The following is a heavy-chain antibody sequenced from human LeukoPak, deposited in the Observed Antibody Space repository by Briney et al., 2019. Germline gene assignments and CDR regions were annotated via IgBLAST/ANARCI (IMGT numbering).Heavy chain of an antibody. CDR1: GFIFSSYA. D-gene: IGHD3-10*01. Sequence: GGSLRLSCAASGFIFSSYAMTWARQAPVKGLEWVSAISGDGTRTYYADSVKGRFTISRDNSKNTLYLQMNSLRAEDTAVYYCAKVLNYYASGYFDYWGQGTLVTVSS. V-gene: IGHV3-23*01. CDR2: ISGDGTRT. CDR3: AKVLNYYASGYFDY. J-gene: IGHJ4*02.